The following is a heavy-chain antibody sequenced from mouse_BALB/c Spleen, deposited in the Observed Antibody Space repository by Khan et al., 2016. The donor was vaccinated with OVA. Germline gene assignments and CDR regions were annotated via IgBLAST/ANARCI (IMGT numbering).Heavy chain of an antibody. CDR1: GYTFTNYG. CDR2: INTYTGEP. D-gene: IGHD1-1*01. Sequence: QIQLVQSGPELKKPGETVKISCKASGYTFTNYGMNWVKQAPGKGLKWMGFINTYTGEPTYADDFKGRFAFSLETSASTAYLQITNLKNEDTSTXSCSRVNYAGAMDYWGQGTSVTVSS. V-gene: IGHV9-3-1*01. J-gene: IGHJ4*01. CDR3: SRVNYAGAMDY.